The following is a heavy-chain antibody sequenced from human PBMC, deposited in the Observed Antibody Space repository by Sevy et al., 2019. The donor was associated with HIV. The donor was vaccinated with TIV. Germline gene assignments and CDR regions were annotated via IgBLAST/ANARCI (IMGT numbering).Heavy chain of an antibody. Sequence: GGSLRLSCAASGFTFATYAMHWVRQAPGKGLDWVAVLSYGGNNRNYAESVKGRFTISRDNARNTLYLQMDSLRPDDTAVYYCARGTSFFVSPMVAFDVWGQGTMVTVSS. J-gene: IGHJ3*01. CDR3: ARGTSFFVSPMVAFDV. CDR2: LSYGGNNR. CDR1: GFTFATYA. D-gene: IGHD2-8*01. V-gene: IGHV3-30*04.